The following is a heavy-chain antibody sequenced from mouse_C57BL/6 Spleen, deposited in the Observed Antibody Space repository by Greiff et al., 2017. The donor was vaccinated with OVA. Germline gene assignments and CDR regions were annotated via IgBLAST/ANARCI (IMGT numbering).Heavy chain of an antibody. CDR1: GYTFTDYT. CDR3: ARGENSWDFDY. Sequence: VQLQQSDAELVKPGASVKISCKASGYTFTDYTIPWMKQRPEQGLEWIGYIYPSDGSTKYNEKFKGKATLTADKSSSTAYMQLNSLTSEDSAVYSGARGENSWDFDYWGQGTTLTVSS. J-gene: IGHJ2*01. CDR2: IYPSDGST. V-gene: IGHV1-78*01. D-gene: IGHD4-1*01.